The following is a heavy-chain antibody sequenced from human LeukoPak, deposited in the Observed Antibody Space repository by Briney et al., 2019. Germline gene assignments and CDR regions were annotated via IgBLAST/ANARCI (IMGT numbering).Heavy chain of an antibody. CDR1: GGSISSCY. CDR2: IHYSGST. V-gene: IGHV4-59*01. Sequence: PSETLSLTCTVSGGSISSCYWSWIRQPPGKGLEWIGFIHYSGSTTYNPSLESRVTISVDTARSQFSLRLTSVTAADTAVYYCASGYSSGYYYLDSWGQGTLVTVSS. J-gene: IGHJ4*02. D-gene: IGHD6-19*01. CDR3: ASGYSSGYYYLDS.